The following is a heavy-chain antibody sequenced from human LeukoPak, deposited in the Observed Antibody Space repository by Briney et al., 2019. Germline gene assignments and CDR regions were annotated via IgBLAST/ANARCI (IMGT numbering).Heavy chain of an antibody. CDR2: ISSSSSTI. D-gene: IGHD3-10*01. J-gene: IGHJ4*02. CDR3: ARDHHGSGSLMDY. V-gene: IGHV3-48*01. Sequence: GGSLRLSCAASGFTFSSYSMNWVRQAPGKGLEWVSYISSSSSTIYYADSVKGRFTISRDNAKNSLYLQMNSLRAEDTAVYYCARDHHGSGSLMDYWGQGTLVTVSS. CDR1: GFTFSSYS.